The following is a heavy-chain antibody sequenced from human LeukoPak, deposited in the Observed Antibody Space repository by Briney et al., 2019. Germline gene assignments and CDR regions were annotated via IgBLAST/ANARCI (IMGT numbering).Heavy chain of an antibody. CDR1: GVSVSNFY. V-gene: IGHV4-4*07. CDR3: VREKRGWLQEKNYYYYVAV. D-gene: IGHD5-24*01. Sequence: KPSETLSLTCAVSGVSVSNFYWSWIRQPAGKGLEWVGRIYTNGRTKYNPSLNSRVSLSVDTSKNQLSLRLASVTAADTAVFYCVREKRGWLQEKNYYYYVAVWGKGTTVTVSS. J-gene: IGHJ6*03. CDR2: IYTNGRT.